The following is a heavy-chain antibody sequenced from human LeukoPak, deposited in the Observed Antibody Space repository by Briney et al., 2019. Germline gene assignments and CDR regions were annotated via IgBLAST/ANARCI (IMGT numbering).Heavy chain of an antibody. CDR2: INPNSGGT. V-gene: IGHV1-2*04. CDR1: GYTFTSYY. Sequence: ASVKVSCKASGYTFTSYYMHWVRQAPGQGLEWMGWINPNSGGTNYAQKFQGWVTMTRDTSISTAYMELSRLRSDDTAVYYCARGRAPARTVTVGATTYYFDYWGQGTLVTVSS. CDR3: ARGRAPARTVTVGATTYYFDY. J-gene: IGHJ4*02. D-gene: IGHD1-26*01.